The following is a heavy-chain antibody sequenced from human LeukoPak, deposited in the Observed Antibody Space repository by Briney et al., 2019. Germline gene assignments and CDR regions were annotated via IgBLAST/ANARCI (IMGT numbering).Heavy chain of an antibody. V-gene: IGHV1-8*01. CDR3: ARACSYGLTIYYYYYMDV. D-gene: IGHD5-18*01. CDR2: MNPNSGNT. Sequence: GASVKVSCKASGYTFTSYDINWVRQATGQGLEWMGWMNPNSGNTGYAQKFQGRVTMTRNTSISTAYMELSSLRSEDTAVYYCARACSYGLTIYYYYYMDVWGKGTTVTVSS. J-gene: IGHJ6*03. CDR1: GYTFTSYD.